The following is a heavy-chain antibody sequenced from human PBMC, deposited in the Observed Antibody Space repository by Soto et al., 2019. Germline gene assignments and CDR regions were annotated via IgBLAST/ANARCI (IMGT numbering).Heavy chain of an antibody. CDR1: GFTFSSYA. D-gene: IGHD3-22*01. CDR2: ISYDGSNK. J-gene: IGHJ5*02. CDR3: ARAPGDYYYDSSGFDP. Sequence: VQLVESGGGVVQPGRSLRLSCAASGFTFSSYAMHWVRQAPGKGLEWVAVISYDGSNKYYADSVKGRFTISRDNSKNTLYLQMNSLRAEDTAVYYCARAPGDYYYDSSGFDPWGQGTLVTVSS. V-gene: IGHV3-30-3*01.